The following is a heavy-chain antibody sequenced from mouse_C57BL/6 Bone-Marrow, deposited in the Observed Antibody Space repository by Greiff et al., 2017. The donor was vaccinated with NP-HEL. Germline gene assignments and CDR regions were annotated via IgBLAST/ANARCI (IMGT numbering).Heavy chain of an antibody. CDR1: GFTFSDYG. D-gene: IGHD1-1*01. CDR2: ISSGSSTI. CDR3: ARMGFITTVVAFDY. J-gene: IGHJ2*01. V-gene: IGHV5-17*01. Sequence: EVMLVESGGGLVKPGGSLKLSCAASGFTFSDYGMHWVRQAPEKGLEWVAYISSGSSTIYYADTVKGRFTISRDNAKNTLFLQMTSLRSEDTAMYYCARMGFITTVVAFDYWGQGTTLTVSS.